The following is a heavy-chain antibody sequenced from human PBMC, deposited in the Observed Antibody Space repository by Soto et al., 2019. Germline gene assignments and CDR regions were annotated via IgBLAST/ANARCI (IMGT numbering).Heavy chain of an antibody. CDR3: AKDSYSSHNWFGP. CDR1: GFTFSSYG. J-gene: IGHJ5*02. Sequence: QVQLVESGGGVVQPGRSLRLSCAASGFTFSSYGMHWVRQAPGKGLERVAVISYDGSNKYYADSVKGRFTISRDNSRNTVYLQVNSLRAEATVVYYCAKDSYSSHNWFGPWGQGTLVIVSS. D-gene: IGHD6-13*01. V-gene: IGHV3-30*18. CDR2: ISYDGSNK.